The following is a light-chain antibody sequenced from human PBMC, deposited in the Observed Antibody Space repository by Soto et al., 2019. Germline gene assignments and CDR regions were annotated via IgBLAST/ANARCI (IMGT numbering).Light chain of an antibody. CDR2: GAS. V-gene: IGKV3-15*01. CDR1: QSVRSN. Sequence: EIVMTQSPATLSVSPGERATLSCRASQSVRSNLAWYQQKPGQAPRLLIYGASTRATGIPARFSGSGSGTEFTLIISSLQSEDFAVYYCQQYNNWSRTFGQGTKVEIK. CDR3: QQYNNWSRT. J-gene: IGKJ1*01.